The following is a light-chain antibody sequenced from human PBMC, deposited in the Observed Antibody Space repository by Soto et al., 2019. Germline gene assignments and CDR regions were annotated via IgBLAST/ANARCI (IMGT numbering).Light chain of an antibody. Sequence: DIQMTQSPSTLSASVGDRVTVTCRASQSLNRWLAWYQQRPGKAPKLLIYDASELESGVPSRFSGSGSGTEFTLTISSLQPDDFATYYCQQYNEYSWTFGQGTKVEIK. CDR3: QQYNEYSWT. J-gene: IGKJ1*01. CDR2: DAS. CDR1: QSLNRW. V-gene: IGKV1-5*01.